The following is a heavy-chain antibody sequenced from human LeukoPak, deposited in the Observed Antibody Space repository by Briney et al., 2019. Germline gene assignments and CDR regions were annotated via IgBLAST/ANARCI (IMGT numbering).Heavy chain of an antibody. CDR1: GGSFSGYY. D-gene: IGHD1/OR15-1a*01. J-gene: IGHJ6*02. CDR2: INHSGST. Sequence: SETLSLTCAVYGGSFSGYYWSWIRQPPGKGLEWIGEINHSGSTNYNPSLKSRVTISVDTSKNQFSLKLSSVTAADTAVYYCARGLWIPNNNYYYGMDVWGQGTTVTVSS. CDR3: ARGLWIPNNNYYYGMDV. V-gene: IGHV4-34*01.